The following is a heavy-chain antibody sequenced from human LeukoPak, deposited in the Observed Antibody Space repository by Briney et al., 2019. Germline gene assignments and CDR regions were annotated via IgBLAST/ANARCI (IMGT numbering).Heavy chain of an antibody. J-gene: IGHJ4*02. D-gene: IGHD3-22*01. Sequence: ASVKVSCKASGYTFTGYYMHWVRQAPGQGLEWMGWINPNNGNTNYAQKFQGRVTMTTDTSTSTAYMELRSLRSDDTAVYYCARDYVVNPNSGYYYYWGQGSLVTVS. V-gene: IGHV1-18*04. CDR3: ARDYVVNPNSGYYYY. CDR2: INPNNGNT. CDR1: GYTFTGYY.